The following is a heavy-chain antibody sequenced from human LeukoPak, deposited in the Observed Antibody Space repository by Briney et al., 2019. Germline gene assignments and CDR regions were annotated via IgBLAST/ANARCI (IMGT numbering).Heavy chain of an antibody. D-gene: IGHD3-22*01. CDR3: AREDYYDSSGYSY. Sequence: ASVKVSYKASGYTFTGYYMHWVRQAPGQGLEWMGWINPNSGGTNYAQKFQGRVTMTRDTSISTAYMELSRLRSDDTAVYYCAREDYYDSSGYSYWGQGTLVTVSS. CDR2: INPNSGGT. CDR1: GYTFTGYY. V-gene: IGHV1-2*02. J-gene: IGHJ4*02.